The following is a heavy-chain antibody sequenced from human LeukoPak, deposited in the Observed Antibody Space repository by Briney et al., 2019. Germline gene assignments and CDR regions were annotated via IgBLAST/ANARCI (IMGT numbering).Heavy chain of an antibody. CDR3: ARETAAYYYYMDV. J-gene: IGHJ6*03. CDR2: IYHSGST. D-gene: IGHD6-13*01. V-gene: IGHV4-30-2*01. CDR1: GGSISSGGYY. Sequence: PSGTLSLTCTVSGGSISSGGYYWSWIRQPPGKGLEWIGYIYHSGSTYYNPSLKSRVTISVDRSKNQFSLKLSSVTAADTAVYYWARETAAYYYYMDVWGKGTTVTVSS.